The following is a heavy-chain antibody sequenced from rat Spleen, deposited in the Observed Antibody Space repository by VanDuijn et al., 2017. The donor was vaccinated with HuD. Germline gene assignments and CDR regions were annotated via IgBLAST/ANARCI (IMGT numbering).Heavy chain of an antibody. V-gene: IGHV5-20*01. Sequence: EVQLVESGGGLVQPGRSLKLSCAASGFTFSGYYMAWVRQAPTKGLEWVASINYDGGGTYYRDSVKGRFTISRDNAKSRLDHQMDRMKSEDTATYYCARHGRGERSSAYVLDAWGQGASVTVSS. CDR3: ARHGRGERSSAYVLDA. J-gene: IGHJ4*01. CDR1: GFTFSGYY. D-gene: IGHD1-1*01. CDR2: INYDGGGT.